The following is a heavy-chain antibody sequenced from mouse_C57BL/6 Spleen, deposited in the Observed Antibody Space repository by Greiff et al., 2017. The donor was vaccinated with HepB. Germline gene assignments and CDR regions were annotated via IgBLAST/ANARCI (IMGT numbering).Heavy chain of an antibody. CDR3: ARVSRDYAMDY. CDR2: INYDGSST. CDR1: GFTFSDYY. J-gene: IGHJ4*01. V-gene: IGHV5-16*01. Sequence: DVHLVESEGGLVQPGSSMKLSCTASGFTFSDYYMAWVRQVPEKGLEWVANINYDGSSTYYLDSLKSRFIISRDNAKNILYLQMSSLKSEDTATYYCARVSRDYAMDYWGQGTSVTVSS.